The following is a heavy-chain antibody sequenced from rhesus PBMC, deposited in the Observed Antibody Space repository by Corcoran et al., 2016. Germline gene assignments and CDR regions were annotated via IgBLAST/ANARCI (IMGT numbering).Heavy chain of an antibody. Sequence: QVQLQESGPGLVKPSETLSLTCAVSGYSISSGYGWTWIRQSPGKGLAWIGYIGGSRGSTNYNLSLKSGVTNSKDPSKNQFSLKLTSVTAADTAVYYCARGSDYSLWSGYYCCYYDYWGQGALVTVSS. J-gene: IGHJ4*01. CDR3: ARGSDYSLWSGYYCCYYDY. CDR2: IGGSRGST. V-gene: IGHV4-127*01. D-gene: IGHD3-3*01. CDR1: GYSISSGYG.